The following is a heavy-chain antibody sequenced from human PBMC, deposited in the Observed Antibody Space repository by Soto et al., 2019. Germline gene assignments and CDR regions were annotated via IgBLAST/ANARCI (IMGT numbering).Heavy chain of an antibody. D-gene: IGHD3-22*01. Sequence: PGGSLRLSCSASGFIFRNFWMSWVRQTPGKGLEWVASIKHDGSEKYYVDSVKGRFTISRDNAKNSLYLRMNSLRVADTAGYYCTIPYFNSSGPYFDYWGQGTLVTVSS. CDR2: IKHDGSEK. CDR1: GFIFRNFW. J-gene: IGHJ4*02. V-gene: IGHV3-7*03. CDR3: TIPYFNSSGPYFDY.